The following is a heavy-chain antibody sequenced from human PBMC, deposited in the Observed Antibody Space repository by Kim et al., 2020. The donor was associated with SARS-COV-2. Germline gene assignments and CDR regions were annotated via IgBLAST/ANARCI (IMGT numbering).Heavy chain of an antibody. J-gene: IGHJ5*02. CDR3: VRPARPTTRWFDP. CDR1: GGSFSGYY. CDR2: INHSGST. Sequence: SETLSLTCAVYGGSFSGYYWSWIRQPPGKGLEWIGEINHSGSTNYNPSLKSRVTISVDTSKNQFSLKLSSVTAADTAVYYCVRPARPTTRWFDPWGQGTLVTVS. V-gene: IGHV4-34*01. D-gene: IGHD2-2*01.